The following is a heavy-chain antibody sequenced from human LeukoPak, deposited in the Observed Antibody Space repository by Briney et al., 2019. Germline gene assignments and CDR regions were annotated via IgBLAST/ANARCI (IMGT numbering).Heavy chain of an antibody. CDR2: ITSSSSTI. CDR3: ARDLSYYGSGIDF. Sequence: GGSLRLSCAASGFTFSDYYMSWFRQAPGKGLEWVAYITSSSSTIYYADSVKGRFTISRDNVKNSLHLQINSLRAEDTAVYYCARDLSYYGSGIDFWGQGTLVTVSS. CDR1: GFTFSDYY. J-gene: IGHJ4*02. V-gene: IGHV3-11*04. D-gene: IGHD3-10*01.